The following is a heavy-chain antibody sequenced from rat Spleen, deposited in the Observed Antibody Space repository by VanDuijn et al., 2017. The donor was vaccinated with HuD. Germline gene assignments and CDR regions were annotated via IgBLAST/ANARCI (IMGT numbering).Heavy chain of an antibody. V-gene: IGHV2-45*01. Sequence: QVQLMESGPGLVQPSETLSLTCTVSGSSLISNSVHWVRQPPGKGLEWMGVMWSGGSTEYNPALKSRLSISRDTSKNRVFLKMNSLQTEDTAMYFCAKPSYYGYPYWGQGVMVTVSS. J-gene: IGHJ2*01. CDR1: GSSLISNS. D-gene: IGHD1-7*01. CDR2: MWSGGST. CDR3: AKPSYYGYPY.